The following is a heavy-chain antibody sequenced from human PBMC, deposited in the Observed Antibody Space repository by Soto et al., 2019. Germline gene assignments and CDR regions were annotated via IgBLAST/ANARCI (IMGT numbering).Heavy chain of an antibody. Sequence: QVQLVESGGGVVHPGRSLRLSCVGSGFRFSSFGMDWVRQAPGKGLEWVAAISHDGSDISYRDSVKGRFTISRDNTKNSVYLQMNSLRPEDTALYYCVQAQNWDAGDVSFDSWGQGTRVSVSS. CDR2: ISHDGSDI. CDR3: VQAQNWDAGDVSFDS. J-gene: IGHJ4*02. V-gene: IGHV3-30*18. CDR1: GFRFSSFG. D-gene: IGHD1-1*01.